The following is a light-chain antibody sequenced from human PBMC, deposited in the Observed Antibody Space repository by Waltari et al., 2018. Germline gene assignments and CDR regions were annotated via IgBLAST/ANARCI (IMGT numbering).Light chain of an antibody. CDR2: DAS. Sequence: EIVLTQSPGTLSLSPGERAPLSCRASQSVSRYLAWYQQKPGQAPRLLIYDASIRASGIPDRFSGSGSGTDFSLTISRLEPEDFAVYYCQKYGTLPATFGQGTKVQMK. CDR1: QSVSRY. J-gene: IGKJ1*01. V-gene: IGKV3-20*01. CDR3: QKYGTLPAT.